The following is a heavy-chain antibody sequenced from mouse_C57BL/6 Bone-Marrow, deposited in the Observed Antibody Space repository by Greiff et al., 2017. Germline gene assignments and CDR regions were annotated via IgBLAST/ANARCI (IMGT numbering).Heavy chain of an antibody. CDR3: ARSFYGRLDY. J-gene: IGHJ2*01. CDR1: GYTFTSYW. D-gene: IGHD1-1*01. CDR2: IDPSDSYT. Sequence: QVQLQQPGAELVRPGTSVKLSCKASGYTFTSYWMHWVKQRPGQGLEWIGVIDPSDSYTNYNQKFKGKATLTVDTSSSTAYMQLSSLTSEDSAVYYCARSFYGRLDYWGQGTTRTVSS. V-gene: IGHV1-59*01.